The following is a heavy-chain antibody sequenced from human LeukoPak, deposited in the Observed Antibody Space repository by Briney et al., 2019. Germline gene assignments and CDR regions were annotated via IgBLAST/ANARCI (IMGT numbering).Heavy chain of an antibody. D-gene: IGHD7-27*01. CDR1: GYTFTSYD. CDR3: VRTPPNWGADY. J-gene: IGHJ4*02. CDR2: MSPNSGIT. V-gene: IGHV1-8*01. Sequence: ASVKISCKASGYTFTSYDINWVRQATGQGLEWMGWMSPNSGITGYAQKFQGRVTMTRNTAISTAYMELSSLRSEDTAVYYCVRTPPNWGADYWGQGTLVTVSS.